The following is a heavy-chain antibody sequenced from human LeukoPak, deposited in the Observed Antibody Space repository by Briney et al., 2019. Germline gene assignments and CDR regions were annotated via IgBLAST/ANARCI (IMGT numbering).Heavy chain of an antibody. CDR2: IYTSGST. J-gene: IGHJ4*02. CDR1: GGSISSYY. D-gene: IGHD3-22*01. Sequence: SETLSLTCTVSGGSISSYYWSWIRQPAGKGLEWIGRIYTSGSTNYNPSLKSRVTMSVDTSKNQFSLKLSSVTAADTAVYYCARGSYDSSGYLPNPPDYWGQGTLVTVSS. V-gene: IGHV4-4*07. CDR3: ARGSYDSSGYLPNPPDY.